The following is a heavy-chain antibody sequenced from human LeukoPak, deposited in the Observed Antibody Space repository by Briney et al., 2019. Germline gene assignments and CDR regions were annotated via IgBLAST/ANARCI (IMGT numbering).Heavy chain of an antibody. CDR3: AKDRANWAIDD. D-gene: IGHD7-27*01. CDR2: IGGGNTI. V-gene: IGHV3-69-1*01. CDR1: GFTFTDHP. J-gene: IGHJ4*02. Sequence: GGSLRLSCVASGFTFTDHPMNWVRQAPGKGLEWVSYIGGGNTIFYADSVEGRFTISRDEARKSIYLQMSSLRVEDTAVYYCAKDRANWAIDDWGQGTQVTVSS.